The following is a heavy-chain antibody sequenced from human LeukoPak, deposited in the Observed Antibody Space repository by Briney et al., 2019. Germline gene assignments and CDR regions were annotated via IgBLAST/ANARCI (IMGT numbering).Heavy chain of an antibody. D-gene: IGHD3-10*01. CDR1: GFTFSSYG. V-gene: IGHV3-30*03. J-gene: IGHJ4*02. CDR3: AREPRDCTGGTCQTAGGYYFYY. CDR2: TSYDGSNK. Sequence: PGGSLRLSCAASGFTFSSYGMHWVGHIPGNGLELVVITSYDGSNKYYVDTVKGRLIVSRDISKNTLYLQMNSLRAEDTAIYFCAREPRDCTGGTCQTAGGYYFYYWSQGTLVTVSS.